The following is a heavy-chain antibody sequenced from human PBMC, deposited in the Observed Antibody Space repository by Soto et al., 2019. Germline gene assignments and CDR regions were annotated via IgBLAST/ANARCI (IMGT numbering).Heavy chain of an antibody. CDR1: GFTFNTYS. CDR3: ARSGGYSNYEYNWFDP. J-gene: IGHJ5*02. V-gene: IGHV3-21*01. CDR2: ISSSSSYI. Sequence: EVQLVESGGGLVKPGGSLRLSCAASGFTFNTYSMNWVRQAPGKGLEWVSSISSSSSYIFYADSVKGRFTVSRDIAKNSLYLQMNSLRAEDTAVYYCARSGGYSNYEYNWFDPWGQGTLVTVSS. D-gene: IGHD4-4*01.